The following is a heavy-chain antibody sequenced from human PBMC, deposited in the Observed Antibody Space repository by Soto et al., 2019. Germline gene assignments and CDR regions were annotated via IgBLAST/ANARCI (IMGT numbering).Heavy chain of an antibody. D-gene: IGHD3-3*01. CDR2: ISYDGSNK. CDR1: GFTFSSYG. Sequence: QVQLVESGGGVVQPGRSLRLSCAASGFTFSSYGMHWVRQAPGKGLEWVAVISYDGSNKYYADSVKGRFTISSDNSKNTLYLQMNSLRAEDTAVYYCAKDRFLEWLIYGMDVWGQGTTVTVSS. J-gene: IGHJ6*02. V-gene: IGHV3-30*18. CDR3: AKDRFLEWLIYGMDV.